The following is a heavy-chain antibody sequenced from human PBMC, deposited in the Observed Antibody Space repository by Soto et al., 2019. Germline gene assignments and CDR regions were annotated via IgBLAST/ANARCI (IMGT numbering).Heavy chain of an antibody. D-gene: IGHD3-22*01. CDR3: ARGGDYYDSSGYLYGMDV. CDR2: IYYSGST. J-gene: IGHJ6*02. V-gene: IGHV4-30-4*01. Sequence: SETLSLTCTVSGGSISSGDYYWSWIRQPPGKGLEWIGYIYYSGSTYYNPSLKSRVTISVDTSKNQFSLKLSSVTAADTAVYYCARGGDYYDSSGYLYGMDVWGQGTTVTVS. CDR1: GGSISSGDYY.